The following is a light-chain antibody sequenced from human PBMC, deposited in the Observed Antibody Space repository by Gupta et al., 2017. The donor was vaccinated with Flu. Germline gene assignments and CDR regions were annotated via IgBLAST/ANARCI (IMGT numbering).Light chain of an antibody. V-gene: IGKV3-11*01. CDR1: QSVSSY. Sequence: EIVLTQSPATLSLSPAERATLSCRASQSVSSYLAWYQQKPGQAPRLLIYDASNRATGIPARFSGSGSGTDFTLTISSLEPEDFAVYYCQQRSNWPPFTFGGGTKVEIK. J-gene: IGKJ4*01. CDR2: DAS. CDR3: QQRSNWPPFT.